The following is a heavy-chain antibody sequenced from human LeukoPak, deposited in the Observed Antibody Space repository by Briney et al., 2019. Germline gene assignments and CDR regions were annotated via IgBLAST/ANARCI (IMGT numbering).Heavy chain of an antibody. CDR2: ISSSSSYI. CDR1: GFTFSSYS. D-gene: IGHD3-22*01. CDR3: ARANYDSSGYLYYYYMDV. Sequence: GGSLRLSCAASGFTFSSYSMNWVRQAPGKGLEWVSSISSSSSYIYYADSVKGRFTISRDNAKNSLYLQMNSLSAEDTAVYYCARANYDSSGYLYYYYMDVWGKGTTVTVSS. J-gene: IGHJ6*03. V-gene: IGHV3-21*01.